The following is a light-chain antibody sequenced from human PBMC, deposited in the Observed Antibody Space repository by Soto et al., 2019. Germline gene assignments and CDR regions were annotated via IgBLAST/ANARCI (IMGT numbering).Light chain of an antibody. V-gene: IGKV1-5*01. CDR1: QNIDIW. CDR3: QQHKSYPVT. Sequence: DIQMTQSPSTLSASVGDRFTITFRASQNIDIWLSWYQQKPGKAPSLLIYDASNLKSGVPSRFSGSGSGTEFTLTISSLQPDDSGSYYCQQHKSYPVTFGGGTKVDIK. J-gene: IGKJ4*01. CDR2: DAS.